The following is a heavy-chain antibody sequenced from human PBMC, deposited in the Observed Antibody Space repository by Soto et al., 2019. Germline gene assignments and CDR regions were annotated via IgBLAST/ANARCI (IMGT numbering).Heavy chain of an antibody. CDR2: IYHSGST. CDR3: ARVIDRYYFDY. CDR1: GGSISSGGYS. D-gene: IGHD3-22*01. J-gene: IGHJ4*02. Sequence: SETLSLTCAVSGGSISSGGYSWSWIRQPPGKGLEWIGYIYHSGSTYYNPSLKSRVTISVDRSKNQFSLKLSSVTAADTAVYYCARVIDRYYFDYWGQGTLVTVSS. V-gene: IGHV4-30-2*01.